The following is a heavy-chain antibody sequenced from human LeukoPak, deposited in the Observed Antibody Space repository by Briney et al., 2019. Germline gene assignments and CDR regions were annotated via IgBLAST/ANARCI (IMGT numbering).Heavy chain of an antibody. D-gene: IGHD5-12*01. V-gene: IGHV4-59*05. CDR1: GGSISSYY. CDR3: ARRSPNSGWPD. CDR2: IYYSGST. Sequence: SETLSLTCTVSGGSISSYYWSWIRQPPGKGLEWIGSIYYSGSTYYNPSLKSRVTISVDTSKNQFSLKLNSVTAADTAVYYCARRSPNSGWPDWGQGTLVTVSS. J-gene: IGHJ4*02.